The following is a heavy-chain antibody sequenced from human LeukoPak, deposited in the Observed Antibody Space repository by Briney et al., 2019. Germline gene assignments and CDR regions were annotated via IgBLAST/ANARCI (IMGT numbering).Heavy chain of an antibody. CDR2: INPNSGGT. CDR1: GYTFTGYY. V-gene: IGHV1-2*02. J-gene: IGHJ4*02. D-gene: IGHD3-9*01. CDR3: ARPYDILTGYSYFDY. Sequence: ASVKVSCMASGYTFTGYYMHWVRQAPGQRLEWMGWINPNSGGTNYAQKFQGRVTMTRDTSIRPAYMELSRLRSDDTAVYYCARPYDILTGYSYFDYWGQGTLVTVSS.